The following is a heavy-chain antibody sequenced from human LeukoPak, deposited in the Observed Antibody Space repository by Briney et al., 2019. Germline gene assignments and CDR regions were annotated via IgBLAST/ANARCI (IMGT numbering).Heavy chain of an antibody. CDR2: IYYSGST. Sequence: SETLSLTCTVSGGSISSSSYYWGWIRQPPGKGLEWIGSIYYSGSTYYNPSLKSRVTISVDTSKNQFSLKLSSVTAADTAVYYCARSGDYGDGRDFDYWGQGTLVTVSS. D-gene: IGHD4-17*01. CDR3: ARSGDYGDGRDFDY. J-gene: IGHJ4*02. V-gene: IGHV4-39*07. CDR1: GGSISSSSYY.